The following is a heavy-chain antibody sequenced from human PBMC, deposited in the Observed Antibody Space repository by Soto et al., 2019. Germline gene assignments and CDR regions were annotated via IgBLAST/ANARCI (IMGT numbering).Heavy chain of an antibody. V-gene: IGHV2-5*02. CDR1: GLSLSTSGEA. Sequence: QINLKESGPTLVKPTQTLTLTCSFSGLSLSTSGEAVGWIRQPPGKALEWLALIYWDDDKFFHPTLKTRLTITKDTSKNQVVLTLTNMDPVDTATYSCAHYVSASPAGWFDPWGQGVLVTASS. CDR2: IYWDDDK. J-gene: IGHJ5*02. CDR3: AHYVSASPAGWFDP. D-gene: IGHD3-10*01.